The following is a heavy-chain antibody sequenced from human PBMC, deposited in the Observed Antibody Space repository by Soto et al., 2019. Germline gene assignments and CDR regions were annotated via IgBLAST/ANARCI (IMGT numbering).Heavy chain of an antibody. CDR2: IYYRGNA. J-gene: IGHJ4*02. V-gene: IGHV4-39*01. D-gene: IGHD3-9*01. CDR1: DDSINSDKYY. Sequence: SETLSLTCSVSDDSINSDKYYWGWIRQPPGKGLEWIGSIYYRGNAYYNPSLQTRVTISLGKSKSQFSLKLNSVTAADSAVYFCARLEGLATISYYFDCWGPGALVTVSS. CDR3: ARLEGLATISYYFDC.